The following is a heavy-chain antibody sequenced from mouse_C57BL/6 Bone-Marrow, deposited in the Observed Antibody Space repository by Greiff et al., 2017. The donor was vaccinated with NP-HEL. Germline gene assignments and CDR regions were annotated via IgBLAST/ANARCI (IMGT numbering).Heavy chain of an antibody. D-gene: IGHD3-2*02. V-gene: IGHV1-69*01. Sequence: VQLQQPGAELVMPGASVKLSCKASGYTFTSYWMHWVKQRPGQGLEWIGEIDPSDSYTNYNQKFKGKSTLTVDKSSSTAYMQLSSLTSEDSAVYYCATLDSSGYVPYWGQGTLVTVSA. J-gene: IGHJ3*01. CDR3: ATLDSSGYVPY. CDR1: GYTFTSYW. CDR2: IDPSDSYT.